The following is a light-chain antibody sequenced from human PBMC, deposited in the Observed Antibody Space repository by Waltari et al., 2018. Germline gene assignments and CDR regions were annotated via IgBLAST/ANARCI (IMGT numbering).Light chain of an antibody. J-gene: IGKJ4*01. CDR1: QSVLYSSNNRNY. Sequence: DIVMTQSPASLAVSLGEGATINRKFSQSVLYSSNNRNYLTWYQQKPAQPPTLFIYWAFIRTPGVPDRFSGSGSGTDFTLTSGGLQAEDVAVYYAQQDHTTPLTFGGGTKVEIK. CDR2: WAF. CDR3: QQDHTTPLT. V-gene: IGKV4-1*01.